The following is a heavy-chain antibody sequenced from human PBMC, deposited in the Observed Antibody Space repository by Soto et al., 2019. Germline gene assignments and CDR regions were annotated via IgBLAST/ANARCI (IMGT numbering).Heavy chain of an antibody. CDR1: GGSFSDSY. V-gene: IGHV4-34*01. CDR2: INNSGST. D-gene: IGHD1-1*01. J-gene: IGHJ5*01. CDR3: ARGRTASGTRWFDS. Sequence: SEPLSLPCAVFGGSFSDSYWTWIRQSPEKGLEWIGEINNSGSTYYNPSLKSRVTISGDTSKNQFSLEVRSVTAADTAVYFCARGRTASGTRWFDSWGQGTLVTVSS.